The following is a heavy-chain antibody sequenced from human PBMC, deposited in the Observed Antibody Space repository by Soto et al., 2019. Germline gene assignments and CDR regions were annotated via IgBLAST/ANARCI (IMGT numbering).Heavy chain of an antibody. D-gene: IGHD3-22*01. CDR1: GYTFITYG. CDR2: ISTYNGNT. Sequence: QVQLVQSGAEVKKPGASVKVSCKASGYTFITYGVSWVRQAPGQGLDWLGWISTYNGNTRYAERLQGRVTMTTDTTTNTAYMDLRNLRPDDTAVYYCARGPTDYYDNSANYFLDYWGQGTLVTVSS. V-gene: IGHV1-18*01. CDR3: ARGPTDYYDNSANYFLDY. J-gene: IGHJ4*02.